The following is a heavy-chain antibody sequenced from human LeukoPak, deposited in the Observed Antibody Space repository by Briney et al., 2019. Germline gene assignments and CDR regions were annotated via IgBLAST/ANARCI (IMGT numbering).Heavy chain of an antibody. CDR2: IIPILGIA. Sequence: ASVKVSCKASGGTFSSYAISWVRQAPGQGLEWMGRIIPILGIANYAQKFQGRVTITADKSTSTAYMELSSLRSEDTAVYYCARGPYYYDSSGYYHNDYWGQGTLVTVSS. D-gene: IGHD3-22*01. CDR1: GGTFSSYA. V-gene: IGHV1-69*04. J-gene: IGHJ4*02. CDR3: ARGPYYYDSSGYYHNDY.